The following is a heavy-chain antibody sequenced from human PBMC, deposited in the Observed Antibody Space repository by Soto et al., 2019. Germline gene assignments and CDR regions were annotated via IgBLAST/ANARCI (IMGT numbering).Heavy chain of an antibody. CDR2: ISAYNGNT. D-gene: IGHD5-12*01. CDR1: GYTFTSYG. V-gene: IGHV1-18*01. J-gene: IGHJ4*02. CDR3: ARQRWLQAKYYFDY. Sequence: ASVKVSCKASGYTFTSYGISWVRQAPGQGLEWMGWISAYNGNTNYAQKLQGRVTMTTDTSTSTAYMELSSLRSEDTAVYYCARQRWLQAKYYFDYWGQGTLVTVSS.